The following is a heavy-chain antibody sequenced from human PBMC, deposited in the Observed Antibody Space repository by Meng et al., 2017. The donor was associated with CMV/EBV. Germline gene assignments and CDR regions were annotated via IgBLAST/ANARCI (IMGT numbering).Heavy chain of an antibody. D-gene: IGHD3-9*01. CDR3: NLDILTGYEAYGMDV. J-gene: IGHJ6*02. Sequence: ASVKVSCKASGYTFTSYDINWVRQATGQGLEWMGWMNPNSGNTGYAQKFQGRVTMTRNTSISTAYMELGSLRSEDTAVYYCNLDILTGYEAYGMDVWGQGTTVTVSS. V-gene: IGHV1-8*01. CDR2: MNPNSGNT. CDR1: GYTFTSYD.